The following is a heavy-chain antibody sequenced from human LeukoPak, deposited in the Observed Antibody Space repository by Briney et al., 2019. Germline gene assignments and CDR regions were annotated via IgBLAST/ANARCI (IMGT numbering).Heavy chain of an antibody. V-gene: IGHV4-59*01. CDR3: ARVGVEMAQGPDY. D-gene: IGHD5-24*01. CDR1: GGSISSYY. Sequence: SETLSLTCTVSGGSISSYYWSWIRQPPGKGLEWIGYIYYSGSTNYNPSLKSRVTISVDTSKNQFSLKLSSVTAADTAVYYCARVGVEMAQGPDYWGQGTLVTVSS. J-gene: IGHJ4*02. CDR2: IYYSGST.